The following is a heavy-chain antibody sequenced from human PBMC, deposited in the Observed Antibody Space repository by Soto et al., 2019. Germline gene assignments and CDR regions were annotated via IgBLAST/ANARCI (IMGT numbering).Heavy chain of an antibody. CDR1: GFTFSSYA. D-gene: IGHD6-13*01. J-gene: IGHJ5*02. CDR2: ISYDGSNK. V-gene: IGHV3-30-3*01. CDR3: ARAHSVCGSSSWYGWSDP. Sequence: QVQLVESGGGVVQPGRSLRLSCAASGFTFSSYAMHWVRQAPGKGLEWVAVISYDGSNKYYADSVKGRFTISRDNSKNTLYLQMNSLRAEDTAVYYCARAHSVCGSSSWYGWSDPRGQGTLVTVSS.